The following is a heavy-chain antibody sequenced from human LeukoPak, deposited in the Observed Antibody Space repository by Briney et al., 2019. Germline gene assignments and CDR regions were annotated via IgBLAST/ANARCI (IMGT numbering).Heavy chain of an antibody. V-gene: IGHV1-18*01. J-gene: IGHJ4*02. CDR2: ISAYNGNT. CDR3: TRDLGVDTTMIFFDY. Sequence: GASVKVSCKASGYTFTSYGISWVRQAPGQGLEWMGWISAYNGNTNYAQKLQGRVTMTTDTPMSTAYMELRSLRSDDTAVYYCTRDLGVDTTMIFFDYWGQGSLVTVSS. CDR1: GYTFTSYG. D-gene: IGHD5-18*01.